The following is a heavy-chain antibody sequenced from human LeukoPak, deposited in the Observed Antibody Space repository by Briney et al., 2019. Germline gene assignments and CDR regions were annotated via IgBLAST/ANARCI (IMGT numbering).Heavy chain of an antibody. V-gene: IGHV4-59*01. CDR1: GGSISSYY. CDR2: IFYSGST. D-gene: IGHD5-24*01. Sequence: SETLSLTCTVSGGSISSYYWSWIRQPPGKGLDWIGYIFYSGSTNYNPSLKSRVTISVDTSKNQFSLKLSSVTAADTAVYYCARRRDGYNFEFDYWGQGTLVTVSS. J-gene: IGHJ4*02. CDR3: ARRRDGYNFEFDY.